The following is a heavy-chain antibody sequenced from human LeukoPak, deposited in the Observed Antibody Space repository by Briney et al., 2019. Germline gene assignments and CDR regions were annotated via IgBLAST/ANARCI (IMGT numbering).Heavy chain of an antibody. CDR1: GGSFSGYY. CDR3: ARGSSTVTTFSD. D-gene: IGHD4-17*01. Sequence: SETLSLTCAVYGGSFSGYYWSWIRQPPEKGLEWIGEFNHSGSTNYNPSLKSRVTISVDTSKNQFSLKLSSVTAADTAVYYCARGSSTVTTFSDWGQGTLVTVSS. V-gene: IGHV4-34*01. J-gene: IGHJ4*02. CDR2: FNHSGST.